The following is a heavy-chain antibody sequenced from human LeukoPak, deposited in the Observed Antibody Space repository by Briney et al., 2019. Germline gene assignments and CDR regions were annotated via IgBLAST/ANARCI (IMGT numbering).Heavy chain of an antibody. CDR1: GYTFTSYA. CDR3: AREGVSSGYYYSYNWFDP. V-gene: IGHV7-4-1*02. CDR2: INTNTGNP. D-gene: IGHD3-22*01. Sequence: ASVKVSCKASGYTFTSYAMNWVRQAPVQGLEWMGWINTNTGNPTYAQGFTGRFVFSLDTSVSTAYLQISSLKAEDTAVYYCAREGVSSGYYYSYNWFDPWGQGTLVTVSS. J-gene: IGHJ5*02.